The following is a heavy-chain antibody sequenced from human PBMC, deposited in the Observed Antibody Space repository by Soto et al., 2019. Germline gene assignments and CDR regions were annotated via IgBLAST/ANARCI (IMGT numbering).Heavy chain of an antibody. J-gene: IGHJ4*02. CDR3: ARSDSSGYHYFDY. Sequence: QVQLVESGGGVVQPGRSLRLSCEASGFTFSSYAMHWVRQAPGKGLEWVAVISYDGSNKYYADSVKGRFTISRDNSKNTLYLQMNSLRAEDTAVYYCARSDSSGYHYFDYWGQGTLVTVSS. D-gene: IGHD3-22*01. CDR2: ISYDGSNK. V-gene: IGHV3-30-3*01. CDR1: GFTFSSYA.